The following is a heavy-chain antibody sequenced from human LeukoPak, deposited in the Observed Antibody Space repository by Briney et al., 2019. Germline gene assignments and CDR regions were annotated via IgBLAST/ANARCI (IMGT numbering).Heavy chain of an antibody. J-gene: IGHJ4*02. CDR1: GGSISRSAYY. CDR3: ATERGYCSRSYCPEGPY. V-gene: IGHV4-39*07. D-gene: IGHD2-2*01. CDR2: IHYSGSS. Sequence: SETLSLTCTVSGGSISRSAYYWGWIRQPPGKGLEWIGSIHYSGSSYHNPALKSRVPISVDTSKNQFSLDLSSVTAADTAVYYCATERGYCSRSYCPEGPYGGQGAVVTVSS.